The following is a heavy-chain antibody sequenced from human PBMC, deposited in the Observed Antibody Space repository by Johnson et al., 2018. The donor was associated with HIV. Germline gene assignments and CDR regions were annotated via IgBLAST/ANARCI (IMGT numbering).Heavy chain of an antibody. J-gene: IGHJ3*02. CDR3: ARARVAVAGNAFDI. CDR2: IWYDGNNK. V-gene: IGHV3-33*01. D-gene: IGHD6-19*01. CDR1: GFTFSSYG. Sequence: QVQLVESGGGVVQPGRSLRLSCAASGFTFSSYGMHWVRQAPGKGLEWVAVIWYDGNNKYYADSVKGRFTISRDNSKNTLYLQMNSLRAEDTAVYYCARARVAVAGNAFDIWGQGTMVTVSS.